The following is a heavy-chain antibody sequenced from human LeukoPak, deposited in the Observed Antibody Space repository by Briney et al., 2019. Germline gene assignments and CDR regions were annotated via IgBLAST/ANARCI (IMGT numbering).Heavy chain of an antibody. Sequence: GGSLRLSCAASGFTFSSYSMNWVRQAPGKGLEWVSSISSSSSYIYYADSVKGRFTISRDNAKNSLYLQMNSLRAEDTAVYYCARDGNDILTGYQDGGWFDPWGQGTLVTVSS. D-gene: IGHD3-9*01. J-gene: IGHJ5*02. CDR1: GFTFSSYS. CDR3: ARDGNDILTGYQDGGWFDP. V-gene: IGHV3-21*01. CDR2: ISSSSSYI.